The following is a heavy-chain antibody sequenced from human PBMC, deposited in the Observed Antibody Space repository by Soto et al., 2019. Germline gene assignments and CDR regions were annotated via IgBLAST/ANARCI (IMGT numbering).Heavy chain of an antibody. CDR1: GFTISTYA. D-gene: IGHD3-3*01. V-gene: IGHV3-23*01. CDR3: ATDQNYDFWSGPPA. J-gene: IGHJ4*02. CDR2: VTGSGSQI. Sequence: GSLRLSCAASGFTISTYAMTWVRQAPGKGLECVSGVTGSGSQIYYADSVKGRFTISKDNSKNTLYLQMSSLREEDTAVYFCATDQNYDFWSGPPAGGQGTLVTVSS.